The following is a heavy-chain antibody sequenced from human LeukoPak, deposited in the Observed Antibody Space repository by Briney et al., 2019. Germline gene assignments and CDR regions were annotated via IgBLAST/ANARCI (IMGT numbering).Heavy chain of an antibody. CDR3: ARGRGFGEFNWFDP. CDR1: GGTFSSYA. J-gene: IGHJ5*02. Sequence: GASVKVSCKASGGTFSSYAISWVRQAPGQGLEWMGGIIPIFGTANYAQKFQGRITITADESTSTAYMELSSLRSEDTAVYYCARGRGFGEFNWFDPWGQGTLVTVSS. CDR2: IIPIFGTA. V-gene: IGHV1-69*13. D-gene: IGHD3-10*01.